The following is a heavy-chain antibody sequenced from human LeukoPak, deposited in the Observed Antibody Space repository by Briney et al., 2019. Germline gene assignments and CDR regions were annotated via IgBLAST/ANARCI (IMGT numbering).Heavy chain of an antibody. CDR2: FDPEDGET. V-gene: IGHV1-24*01. CDR3: AAALYYYDSSGIQH. Sequence: ASVKVSCKVSGYTLTELSMHWVRQAPGKGLEWMGGFDPEDGETIYAQKFQGRVTMTEDTSTDTDYMELSSLRSEDTAVYYCAAALYYYDSSGIQHWGQGTLVTVSS. D-gene: IGHD3-22*01. CDR1: GYTLTELS. J-gene: IGHJ1*01.